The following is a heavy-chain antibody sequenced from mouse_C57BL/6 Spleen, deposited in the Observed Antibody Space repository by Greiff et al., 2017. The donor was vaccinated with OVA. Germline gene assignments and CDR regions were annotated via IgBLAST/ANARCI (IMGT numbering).Heavy chain of an antibody. D-gene: IGHD1-1*01. Sequence: QVQLQQPGAELVKPGASVKMSCKASGYTFTSYWITWVKQRPGQGLEWIGDIYPGSGSTNYNEKFKSKATLTVDTSSSTAYMQLSSLTSEDSAVDYCARGFLDYYGSSSYYAMDYWGQGTSVTVSS. CDR3: ARGFLDYYGSSSYYAMDY. CDR2: IYPGSGST. CDR1: GYTFTSYW. V-gene: IGHV1-55*01. J-gene: IGHJ4*01.